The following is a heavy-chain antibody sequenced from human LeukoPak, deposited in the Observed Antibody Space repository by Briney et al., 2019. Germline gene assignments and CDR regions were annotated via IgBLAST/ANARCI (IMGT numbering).Heavy chain of an antibody. CDR2: ISSCSYI. Sequence: PGGSLRLSCAASGFTFSSYSKNWVRHAPGKGLEWVSSISSCSYIYYADSVKCRFTISRDNAKNSLYLQMNSLRAEDTAVYYCARIHDYGDLDAFDIWGQGTMVTVSS. J-gene: IGHJ3*02. D-gene: IGHD4/OR15-4a*01. CDR1: GFTFSSYS. CDR3: ARIHDYGDLDAFDI. V-gene: IGHV3-21*01.